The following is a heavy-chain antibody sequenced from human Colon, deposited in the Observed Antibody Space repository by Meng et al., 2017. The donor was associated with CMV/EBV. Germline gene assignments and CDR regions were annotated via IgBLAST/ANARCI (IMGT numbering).Heavy chain of an antibody. D-gene: IGHD1-1*01. CDR1: GYSFPTYD. CDR2: MNPDSGLT. V-gene: IGHV1-8*01. CDR3: VRGRILEGG. J-gene: IGHJ1*01. Sequence: ASCKTSGYSFPTYDIYWVRQSSGQGLEWMGLMNPDSGLTSYAQKFQGRVTMTRNTSITTAYMELTNLRSDDTAVYYCVRGRILEGGWGQGTLVTVSS.